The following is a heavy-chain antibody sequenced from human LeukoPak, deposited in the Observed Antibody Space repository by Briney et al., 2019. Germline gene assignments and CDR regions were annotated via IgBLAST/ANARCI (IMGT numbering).Heavy chain of an antibody. D-gene: IGHD6-13*01. Sequence: GGSLRLSCAASGFTFSAFAMTWVRQAPGKAPEWISSITCGGNSVFYADSVKGRFTFSRDNSKTTLSLQMDSLRAGEPGVYYCAKGAGAGKVAWFVPWGQRTQVTVSS. J-gene: IGHJ5*02. CDR3: AKGAGAGKVAWFVP. V-gene: IGHV3-23*01. CDR1: GFTFSAFA. CDR2: ITCGGNSV.